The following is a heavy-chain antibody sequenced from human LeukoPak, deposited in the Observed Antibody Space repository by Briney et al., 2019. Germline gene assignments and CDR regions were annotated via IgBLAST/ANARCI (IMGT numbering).Heavy chain of an antibody. Sequence: GGSPRLSCAASGFTFSGYDMHWVRQATGKGLEWVSAIGTAGDTYYPGSVKGRFTISRENAKNSLYLQMNSLRAGDTAVYYCARSGTTEGYFDYWGQGTLVTVSS. CDR2: IGTAGDT. CDR3: ARSGTTEGYFDY. V-gene: IGHV3-13*01. D-gene: IGHD1-7*01. CDR1: GFTFSGYD. J-gene: IGHJ4*02.